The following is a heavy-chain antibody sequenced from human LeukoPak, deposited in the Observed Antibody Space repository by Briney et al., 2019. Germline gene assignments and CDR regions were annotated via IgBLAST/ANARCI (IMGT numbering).Heavy chain of an antibody. J-gene: IGHJ3*02. V-gene: IGHV1-18*04. CDR2: ISAYNGNT. D-gene: IGHD4-17*01. CDR3: ARVKGFEYDNGDYANWSAFDI. Sequence: ASVKVSCKASGYTFTNYYIHWVRQAPGQGLEWMGWISAYNGNTNYAQKLQGRVTMTTDTSTSTAYMELRSLISDDTAVYYCARVKGFEYDNGDYANWSAFDIWGQGTMVTVSS. CDR1: GYTFTNYY.